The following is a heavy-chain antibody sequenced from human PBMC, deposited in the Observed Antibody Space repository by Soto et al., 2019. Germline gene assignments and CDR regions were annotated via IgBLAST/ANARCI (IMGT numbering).Heavy chain of an antibody. CDR3: TRPLGGDYSISFDY. CDR1: GFTFSSYA. J-gene: IGHJ4*02. V-gene: IGHV3-30-3*01. CDR2: ISYDGSNK. Sequence: GGSLRLSCAASGFTFSSYAMHWVRQAPGKGLEWVAVISYDGSNKYYAASVKGRFTISRDDSKSIAYLQMNGLKTEDTAVYYCTRPLGGDYSISFDYWGQGTLVTVSS. D-gene: IGHD4-17*01.